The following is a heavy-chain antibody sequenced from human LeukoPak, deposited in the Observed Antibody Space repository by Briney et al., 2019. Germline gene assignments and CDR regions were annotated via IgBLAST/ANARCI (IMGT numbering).Heavy chain of an antibody. CDR2: IIPILGIA. D-gene: IGHD5-24*01. CDR1: GGTFSSYA. Sequence: ASVKVSCKASGGTFSSYAISWVRQAPGQGLEWMGRIIPILGIANYAQKFQGRVTITADKSTSTAYMELSSLRSEDTAVYYCAREVGGDGYNPFYYYYGMDVWGQGTTVTVSS. V-gene: IGHV1-69*04. CDR3: AREVGGDGYNPFYYYYGMDV. J-gene: IGHJ6*02.